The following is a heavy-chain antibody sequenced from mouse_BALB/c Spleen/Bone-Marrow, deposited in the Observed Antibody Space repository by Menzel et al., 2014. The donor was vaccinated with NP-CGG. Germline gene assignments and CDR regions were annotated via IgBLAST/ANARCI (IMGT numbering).Heavy chain of an antibody. V-gene: IGHV1-55*01. CDR3: ATGET. J-gene: IGHJ2*01. Sequence: VQLQQSGAELVKPGTSVKMSCKASGYTFTSYWMHWVKQRPGQGLEWIGDIYPGGDSTNYNEKFKSKATLTVDTSSNTAYMQLSSLTSEDSAVYYCATGETWGRGTTLTVSS. CDR2: IYPGGDST. CDR1: GYTFTSYW.